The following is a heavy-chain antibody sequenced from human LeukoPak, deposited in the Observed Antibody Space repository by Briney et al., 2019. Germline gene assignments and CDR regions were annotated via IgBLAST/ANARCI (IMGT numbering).Heavy chain of an antibody. CDR3: ARELTRGAVTSYFDY. V-gene: IGHV3-23*01. J-gene: IGHJ4*02. CDR1: GFTFSSYG. CDR2: ISGSGGST. Sequence: GGSLRLSCAASGFTFSSYGMSWVRQAPGKGLEWVSAISGSGGSTYYADSVKGRFTISRDNSKNTLYLQMNSLRAEDTAVYYCARELTRGAVTSYFDYWGQGTLVTVSS. D-gene: IGHD4-17*01.